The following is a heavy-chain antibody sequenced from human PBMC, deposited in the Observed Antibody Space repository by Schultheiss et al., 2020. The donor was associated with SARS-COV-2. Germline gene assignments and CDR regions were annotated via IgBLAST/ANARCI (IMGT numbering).Heavy chain of an antibody. CDR1: GGSISSGGYY. CDR3: ARVGGSSTATEYYFDY. V-gene: IGHV4-31*03. J-gene: IGHJ4*02. Sequence: SQTLSLTCPVSGGSISSGGYYWSWIRQHPGKGLEWIGYIYYSGSTNYNPSLKSRVTISVDTSKNQFSLKLSSVTAADTAVYYCARVGGSSTATEYYFDYWGQGTLVTVSS. CDR2: IYYSGST. D-gene: IGHD2-2*01.